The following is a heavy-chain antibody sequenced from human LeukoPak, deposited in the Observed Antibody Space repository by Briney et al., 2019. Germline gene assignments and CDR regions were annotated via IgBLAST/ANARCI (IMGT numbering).Heavy chain of an antibody. CDR1: GYTFTGYY. CDR2: TNPNSGGT. CDR3: ARSYGSGRREVFDI. J-gene: IGHJ3*02. D-gene: IGHD3-10*01. V-gene: IGHV1-2*02. Sequence: ASVKVSCKASGYTFTGYYMHWVRQAPGQGLEWMGWTNPNSGGTNNAQKFQGRVTMTGDTSIRTAYMELRRLRSDDTAVYYCARSYGSGRREVFDIWGQGTRVTVSS.